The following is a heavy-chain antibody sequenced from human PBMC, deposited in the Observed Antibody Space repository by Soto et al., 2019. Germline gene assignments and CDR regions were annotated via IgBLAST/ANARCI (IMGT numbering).Heavy chain of an antibody. CDR1: WGPIISYY. V-gene: IGHV4-59*01. CDR2: FYYSGST. Sequence: SVTLPLPSTVFWGPIISYYWSRIRQPPGKGLEWIGYFYYSGSTNYNPSLKSRVTISVDTSKNQFSLKLSSVTAADTAVYYCARGGWKLFDYWGQGTLVTVSS. CDR3: ARGGWKLFDY. D-gene: IGHD6-19*01. J-gene: IGHJ4*02.